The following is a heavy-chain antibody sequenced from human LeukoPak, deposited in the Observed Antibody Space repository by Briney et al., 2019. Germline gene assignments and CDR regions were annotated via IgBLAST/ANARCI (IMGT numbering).Heavy chain of an antibody. Sequence: PSETLSLTCAVYGGSFSGYYWSWLRQPPGKGLEWIGEINHSGSTNYNPSLKSRVTISVDTSKNQFSLKLSSVTAADTAVYYCARSINYGDYVAARSYGMDVWGQGTTVTVSS. D-gene: IGHD4-17*01. J-gene: IGHJ6*02. V-gene: IGHV4-34*01. CDR1: GGSFSGYY. CDR2: INHSGST. CDR3: ARSINYGDYVAARSYGMDV.